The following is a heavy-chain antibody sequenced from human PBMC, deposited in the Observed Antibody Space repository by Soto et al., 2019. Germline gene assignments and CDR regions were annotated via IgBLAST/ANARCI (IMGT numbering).Heavy chain of an antibody. Sequence: QVQLQESGPGLVKPPQTLSLTCTVSGGSISTGGYYWSWIRQHPGKGLEWIGYIYYSGTTHYNPSLRSRLTKSIDTSKNQFSLRLSSVAASDTAVYYCARASYDILTGKNAFDIWGPGRMVTVSS. D-gene: IGHD3-9*01. J-gene: IGHJ3*02. CDR3: ARASYDILTGKNAFDI. V-gene: IGHV4-31*03. CDR1: GGSISTGGYY. CDR2: IYYSGTT.